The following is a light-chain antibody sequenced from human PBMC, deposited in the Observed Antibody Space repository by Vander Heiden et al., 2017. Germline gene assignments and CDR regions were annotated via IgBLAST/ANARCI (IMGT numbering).Light chain of an antibody. CDR2: AAS. CDR3: QQSDSVPLT. V-gene: IGKV1-39*01. CDR1: QSISSY. J-gene: IGKJ4*01. Sequence: DIQMTQSPSSLSASVGDRVTITCRASQSISSYLNWYQQKPGKAPNLLIYAASSLQSGVPSRFSGSGSGTDFTLTISSLQPEDFATYYCQQSDSVPLTFGGGTKVEIK.